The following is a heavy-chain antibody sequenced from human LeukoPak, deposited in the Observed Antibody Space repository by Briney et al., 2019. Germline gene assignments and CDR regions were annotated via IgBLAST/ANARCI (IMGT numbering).Heavy chain of an antibody. CDR2: ISWNSGSI. Sequence: GGSLRLSCAASGFTFDDYAMHWVRQAPGKGLEWVSGISWNSGSIGYADSVKGRFTISRDNAKNSLYLQMNSLRAEDTALYYCAKDTGRLVSSWSSGLDYWGQGTLVTVSS. CDR3: AKDTGRLVSSWSSGLDY. D-gene: IGHD6-13*01. J-gene: IGHJ4*02. CDR1: GFTFDDYA. V-gene: IGHV3-9*01.